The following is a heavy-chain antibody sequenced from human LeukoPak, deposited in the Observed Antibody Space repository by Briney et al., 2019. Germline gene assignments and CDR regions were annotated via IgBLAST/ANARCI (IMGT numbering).Heavy chain of an antibody. CDR3: ARRRYSYHNWFDP. Sequence: SETLSLTCTVSGGSISSSSYYWGWIRQPPGKGLEWIGSIYYSGSTYYNPSLKSRVTISVDTSKNQFSLKLSSVTAADTAVYYCARRRYSYHNWFDPWGQGTLVTVSS. V-gene: IGHV4-39*07. CDR2: IYYSGST. CDR1: GGSISSSSYY. D-gene: IGHD5-18*01. J-gene: IGHJ5*02.